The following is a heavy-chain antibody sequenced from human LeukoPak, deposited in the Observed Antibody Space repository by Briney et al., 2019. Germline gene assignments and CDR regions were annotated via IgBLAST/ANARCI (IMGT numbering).Heavy chain of an antibody. CDR3: ARDVEFNDNWFDP. Sequence: GGSLRLSCAASGFTFSDYYMSWIRQAPGKGLEWVSYISDSGSTIYYADSVKGRFTISRDNAKNSLYLHMNSLRAADTAVYYCARDVEFNDNWFDPWGQGTLVTVSS. CDR1: GFTFSDYY. V-gene: IGHV3-11*04. J-gene: IGHJ5*02. D-gene: IGHD5-24*01. CDR2: ISDSGSTI.